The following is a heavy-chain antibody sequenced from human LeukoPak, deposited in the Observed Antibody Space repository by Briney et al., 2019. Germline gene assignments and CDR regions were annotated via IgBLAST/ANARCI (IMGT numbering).Heavy chain of an antibody. CDR3: ARDGPDYGDFNWFAP. D-gene: IGHD4-17*01. J-gene: IGHJ5*02. V-gene: IGHV3-7*01. CDR1: VFTFSRYC. CDR2: IKQDGNEK. Sequence: PGGSLRLSCAASVFTFSRYCMSWVHQAPGKGLEGLATIKQDGNEKFYVDSVKGRFTISRDNAKNSLYLQMSSLRAEDTAIYYCARDGPDYGDFNWFAPWGQGTLVTVSS.